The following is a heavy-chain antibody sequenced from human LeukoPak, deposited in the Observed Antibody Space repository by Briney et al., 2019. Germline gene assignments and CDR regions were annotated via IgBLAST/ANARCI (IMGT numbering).Heavy chain of an antibody. V-gene: IGHV1-69*13. Sequence: VASVKVSCKASGGTFSSYAISWVRQAPGQGLEWMGGIIPIFGTANYAQKFQGRVTITADESTSTAYMELSSLRSEDTAVYYCARDNNWNDVGWFDPWGQGTLVTVSS. J-gene: IGHJ5*02. CDR1: GGTFSSYA. D-gene: IGHD1-1*01. CDR2: IIPIFGTA. CDR3: ARDNNWNDVGWFDP.